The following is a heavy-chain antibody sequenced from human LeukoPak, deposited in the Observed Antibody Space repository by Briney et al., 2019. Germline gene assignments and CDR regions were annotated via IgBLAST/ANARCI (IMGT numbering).Heavy chain of an antibody. CDR1: GFTFSSYS. V-gene: IGHV3-48*01. CDR3: ARQCGFGELSPSCIDAFDI. D-gene: IGHD3-10*01. J-gene: IGHJ3*02. Sequence: AGGSLRLSCAASGFTFSSYSMNWVRQAPRKGLEWVSYISSSSSTIYYADSVKGRFTISRDNSKNTLYLQMNSLRAEDTAVYYCARQCGFGELSPSCIDAFDIWGQGTMVTVSS. CDR2: ISSSSSTI.